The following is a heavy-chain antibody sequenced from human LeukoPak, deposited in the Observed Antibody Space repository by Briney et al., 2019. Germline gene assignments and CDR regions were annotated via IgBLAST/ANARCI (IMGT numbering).Heavy chain of an antibody. CDR3: ARDLPMIVVVITGQNWFDP. D-gene: IGHD3-22*01. J-gene: IGHJ5*02. V-gene: IGHV1-18*01. CDR2: ISAYNGNT. Sequence: ASVKVSCKASGYTFTNYGISWVRQAPGQGLEWMGWISAYNGNTKYTQKLQARVTMTTDTSASTAYMELRSLKSDDTAVYYCARDLPMIVVVITGQNWFDPWGQGTLVTVSS. CDR1: GYTFTNYG.